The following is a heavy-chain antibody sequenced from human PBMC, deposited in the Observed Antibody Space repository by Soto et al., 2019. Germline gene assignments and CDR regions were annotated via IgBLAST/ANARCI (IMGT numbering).Heavy chain of an antibody. CDR3: AKSTGGTANGMGV. V-gene: IGHV3-9*01. CDR1: GFSFYDYA. CDR2: ISWNSGTI. Sequence: EVQVVESGGGLVQPGRSLRLSCAASGFSFYDYAMHWVRQAPGKGLEWVSGISWNSGTIGYADSVKGRFTISRDNAKNSLYLQMNSLRAEDTALYYCAKSTGGTANGMGVWGQGTTVTDSS. D-gene: IGHD2-8*02. J-gene: IGHJ6*02.